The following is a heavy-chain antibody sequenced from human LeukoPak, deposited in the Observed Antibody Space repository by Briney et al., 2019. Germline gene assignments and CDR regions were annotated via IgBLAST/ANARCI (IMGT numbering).Heavy chain of an antibody. CDR2: IWYDGSNK. J-gene: IGHJ6*03. CDR1: GFTFSSYG. Sequence: GGSLRLSCAASGFTFSSYGMHWVRQAPGKGLEWVAVIWYDGSNKYYADPVKGRFTISRDNSKNTLYLQMNSLRAEDTAVYYCARDANYGSGSYNYYMDVWGKGTTVTVSS. V-gene: IGHV3-33*01. CDR3: ARDANYGSGSYNYYMDV. D-gene: IGHD3-10*01.